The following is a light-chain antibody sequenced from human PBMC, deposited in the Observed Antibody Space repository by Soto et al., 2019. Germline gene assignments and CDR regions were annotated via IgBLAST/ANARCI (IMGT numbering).Light chain of an antibody. J-gene: IGKJ1*01. V-gene: IGKV1-5*01. CDR2: DVS. Sequence: DIQMTHSPSTLSASVGERVTITCRSSQSISSWLAWYQQKPGKAPKLLIYDVSSLESGVPSRFSGSGSGTEFTLTISSLQPDDFATYYCQQYNSYPPWTFGQGTKVDIK. CDR1: QSISSW. CDR3: QQYNSYPPWT.